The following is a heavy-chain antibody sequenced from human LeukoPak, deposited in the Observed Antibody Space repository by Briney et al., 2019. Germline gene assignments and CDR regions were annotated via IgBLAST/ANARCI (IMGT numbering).Heavy chain of an antibody. CDR1: GFTFSDYY. Sequence: GGSLGPSCAASGFTFSDYYMSWIRQAPGKGLEWVSYISSSGSTIYYADSVKGRFTISRDNAKNSLYLQMNSLRAEDTAVYYCASRLTTVTTDYFDYWGQGTLVTVSS. V-gene: IGHV3-11*01. D-gene: IGHD4-17*01. CDR3: ASRLTTVTTDYFDY. J-gene: IGHJ4*02. CDR2: ISSSGSTI.